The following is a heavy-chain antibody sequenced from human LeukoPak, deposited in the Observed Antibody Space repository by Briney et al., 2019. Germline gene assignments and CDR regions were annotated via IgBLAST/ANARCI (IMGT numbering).Heavy chain of an antibody. J-gene: IGHJ4*02. D-gene: IGHD1-26*01. V-gene: IGHV3-21*01. CDR2: ISSSSSYI. CDR3: AKDPSGSQNYYFDY. Sequence: GGSLRLSCAASGFTFSSYSMNWVRQAPGKGLEWVSSISSSSSYIYYADSVKGRFTISRDNAKNSLYLQMNSLRAEDTAVYYCAKDPSGSQNYYFDYWGQGTLVTVSS. CDR1: GFTFSSYS.